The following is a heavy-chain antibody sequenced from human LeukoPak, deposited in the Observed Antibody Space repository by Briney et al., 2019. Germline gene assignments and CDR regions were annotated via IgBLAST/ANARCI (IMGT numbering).Heavy chain of an antibody. CDR1: GFTFSSYS. V-gene: IGHV3-21*01. CDR2: ISSSSSYI. D-gene: IGHD3-9*01. CDR3: ARDGGTHLGEYYDILTGYYRTNWFDP. J-gene: IGHJ5*02. Sequence: PGRSLRLSCAASGFTFSSYSMNWVRQAPGKGLEWVSSISSSSSYIYYADSVKGRFTISRDNAKNSLYLQMNSLRAEDAAVYYCARDGGTHLGEYYDILTGYYRTNWFDPWGQGTLVTVSS.